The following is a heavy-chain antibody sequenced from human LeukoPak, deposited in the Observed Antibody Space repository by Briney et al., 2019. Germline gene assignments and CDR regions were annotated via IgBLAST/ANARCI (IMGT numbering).Heavy chain of an antibody. J-gene: IGHJ4*02. V-gene: IGHV3-20*01. CDR1: GFTFHDYG. D-gene: IGHD3-9*01. CDR3: ARAPYDILTGYSGYFDY. Sequence: PGGSLRLSCAASGFTFHDYGMSWVRPVPGKGLEWVSGINWNSGTIGYADSVKGRFTISRDNAKNSLYLQMNSLRPEDTAWYHCARAPYDILTGYSGYFDYWGQGTLVTVSS. CDR2: INWNSGTI.